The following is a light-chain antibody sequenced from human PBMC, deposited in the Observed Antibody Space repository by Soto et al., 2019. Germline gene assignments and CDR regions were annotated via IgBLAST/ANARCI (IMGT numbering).Light chain of an antibody. CDR3: QQYHDWVT. Sequence: TVVTQSPVTLSVSPGESATLSCGTSQSVSSNLAWYQQKPGQAPRLLIFGASTRATGIPARFSGSGSGTEFTLTISYLRPEDSAVYFCQQYHDWVTFGGGTKVDI. J-gene: IGKJ4*01. CDR1: QSVSSN. CDR2: GAS. V-gene: IGKV3D-15*01.